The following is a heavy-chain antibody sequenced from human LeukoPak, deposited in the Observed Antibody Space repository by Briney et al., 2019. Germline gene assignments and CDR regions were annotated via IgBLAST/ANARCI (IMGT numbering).Heavy chain of an antibody. J-gene: IGHJ6*02. Sequence: GASVKVSCKASGYTFTGYYMHWVRQAPGQGLEWMGWINPSSGGTNYAQKFQGRVTMTRDTSISTAYMELSRLRSDDTAVYYCARETSYSYGHYYYGMDVWGQGTAVTVSS. CDR2: INPSSGGT. CDR3: ARETSYSYGHYYYGMDV. D-gene: IGHD3-16*01. CDR1: GYTFTGYY. V-gene: IGHV1-2*02.